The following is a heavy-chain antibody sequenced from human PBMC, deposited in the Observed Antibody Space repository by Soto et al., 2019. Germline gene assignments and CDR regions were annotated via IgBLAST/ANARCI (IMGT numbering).Heavy chain of an antibody. J-gene: IGHJ4*02. Sequence: QVQLVQSGAEVKKPGASVKVSCKASGYTFSSYGISWVRQAPGQGLEWMGWISAYNGNTKYAQKIQGRVTMTTDTATSTAYMKLRSLRSDSTSVYYCARASAPVDYWGQGTLVTVSS. V-gene: IGHV1-18*01. CDR2: ISAYNGNT. CDR1: GYTFSSYG. CDR3: ARASAPVDY.